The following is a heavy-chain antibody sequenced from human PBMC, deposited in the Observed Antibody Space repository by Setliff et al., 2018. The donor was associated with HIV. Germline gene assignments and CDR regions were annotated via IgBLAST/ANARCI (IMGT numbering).Heavy chain of an antibody. CDR2: VHYNEKT. CDR3: ASRIYYYDSNNFLREEGFDP. CDR1: GGSASDSRYY. D-gene: IGHD3-22*01. J-gene: IGHJ5*02. V-gene: IGHV4-39*01. Sequence: SETLSLTCTVSGGSASDSRYYWAWIRQPPGKGLEYIGSVHYNEKTYSNPSLKSRVTISIGTSKNQFSLNLTSVTAADTAVYYCASRIYYYDSNNFLREEGFDPWGQGTLVTVSS.